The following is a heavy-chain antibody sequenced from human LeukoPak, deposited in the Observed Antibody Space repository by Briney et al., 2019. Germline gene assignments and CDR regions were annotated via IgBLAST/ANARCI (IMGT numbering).Heavy chain of an antibody. J-gene: IGHJ4*02. CDR3: ARGSGQWGFDS. CDR2: IYYSGST. CDR1: GGSISSHY. V-gene: IGHV4-59*11. Sequence: SETLPPTCTVSGGSISSHYWSWIRQPPGKTLEWIGYIYYSGSTNYNPSLRSRVTISVDSSKNQFSLKLSSVTAADTAVYYCARGSGQWGFDSWGQGTLVTVSS. D-gene: IGHD3-10*01.